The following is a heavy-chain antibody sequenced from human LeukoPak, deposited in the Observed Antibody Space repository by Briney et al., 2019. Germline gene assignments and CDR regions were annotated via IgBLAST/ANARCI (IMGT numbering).Heavy chain of an antibody. CDR1: GYTFTNFG. CDR3: ARDDSAD. J-gene: IGHJ4*02. V-gene: IGHV1-18*01. Sequence: ASVKVSCKASGYTFTNFGISWVRQAPGQGLEWMGWISGYNDNPNYPQKLQGRVTLTTDTSTSTAYMELRSLRYDDTAVYYCARDDSADWGQGTLVTVSS. D-gene: IGHD2-21*01. CDR2: ISGYNDNP.